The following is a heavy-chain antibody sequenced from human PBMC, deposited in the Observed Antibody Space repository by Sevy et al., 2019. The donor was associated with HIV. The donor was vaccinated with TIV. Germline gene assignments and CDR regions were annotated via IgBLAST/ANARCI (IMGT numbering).Heavy chain of an antibody. Sequence: GESLKISCTASGFTFSSYEMNWVRQAPGKGLEWVSYITLSGSTIYYADSVKGRFTISRDNAKNSRYLQMNSLRAEDTAVYYCARDRQGITVAGTAIGYWGQGTLVTVSS. D-gene: IGHD6-19*01. J-gene: IGHJ4*02. CDR1: GFTFSSYE. V-gene: IGHV3-48*03. CDR3: ARDRQGITVAGTAIGY. CDR2: ITLSGSTI.